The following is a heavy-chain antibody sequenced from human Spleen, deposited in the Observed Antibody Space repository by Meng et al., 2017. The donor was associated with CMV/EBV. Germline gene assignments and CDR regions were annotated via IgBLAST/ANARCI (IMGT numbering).Heavy chain of an antibody. CDR3: TTAMIVEDWFDP. D-gene: IGHD3-22*01. CDR2: IKSKTDGGTT. V-gene: IGHV3-15*01. J-gene: IGHJ5*02. CDR1: GFTCSNAW. Sequence: ASGFTCSNAWMSWVRQAPGKGLEWVGRIKSKTDGGTTDYAAPVKGRFTISRDDSKNTLYLQMNSLKTEDTAVYYCTTAMIVEDWFDPWGQGTLVTVSS.